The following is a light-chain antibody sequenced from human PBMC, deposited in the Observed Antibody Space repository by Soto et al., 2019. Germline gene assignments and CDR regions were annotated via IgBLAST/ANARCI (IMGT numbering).Light chain of an antibody. CDR2: GNT. J-gene: IGLJ3*02. V-gene: IGLV1-40*01. Sequence: QSVLTQPPSVSGAPGQRVTISCTGSSSNIGAGYDVHWYQQRPGTAPKLLIFGNTNRPSGVPDRFSGSKSGTSASLAITGLQAEDEGDYYCQSADTSDNNWVFGGGTKLTVL. CDR3: QSADTSDNNWV. CDR1: SSNIGAGYD.